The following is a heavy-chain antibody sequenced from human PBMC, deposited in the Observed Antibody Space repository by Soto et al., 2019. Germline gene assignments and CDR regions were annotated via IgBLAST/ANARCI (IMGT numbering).Heavy chain of an antibody. CDR2: FDLENGET. D-gene: IGHD3-10*01. CDR3: AIKVRRSNQFDH. J-gene: IGHJ4*02. V-gene: IGHV1-24*01. CDR1: GYTLTELS. Sequence: ASVKVSCKXSGYTLTELSIHWVRQAPGEGLEWMGGFDLENGETIYAQRFQGRVTMTEESSADTPYMELSSLRSEDTAVYYCAIKVRRSNQFDHWGQGTMVTVS.